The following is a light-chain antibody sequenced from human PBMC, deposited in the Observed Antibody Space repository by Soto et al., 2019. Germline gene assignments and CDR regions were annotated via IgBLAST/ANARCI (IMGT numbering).Light chain of an antibody. Sequence: QSVLTQPPSASGTPGQRVTISCSGSGSNIGSTTVNWYQQLPGTAPKVLIYSHNQRPSGVPDRFSGSKSGTSASLAISWLQSEDEADYYCAAWDDSLNGWVFGGGTKLTVL. CDR3: AAWDDSLNGWV. CDR1: GSNIGSTT. J-gene: IGLJ3*02. V-gene: IGLV1-44*01. CDR2: SHN.